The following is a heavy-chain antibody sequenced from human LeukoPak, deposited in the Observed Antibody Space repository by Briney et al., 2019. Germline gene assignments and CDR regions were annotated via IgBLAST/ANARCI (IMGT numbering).Heavy chain of an antibody. CDR1: GGSISSGGYS. J-gene: IGHJ2*01. CDR3: ARGQATFWYFDL. V-gene: IGHV4-30-2*01. D-gene: IGHD5-12*01. Sequence: SETLSLTCAGSGGSISSGGYSWSWIRQPPGKGLEWIGYIYHSGSTYYNPSLKSRVTISVDRSKNQFSLKLSSVTAADTAVYYCARGQATFWYFDLWGRGTLVTVSS. CDR2: IYHSGST.